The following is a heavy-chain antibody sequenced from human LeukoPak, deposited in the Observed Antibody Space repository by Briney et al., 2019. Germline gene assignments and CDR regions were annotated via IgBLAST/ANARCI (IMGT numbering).Heavy chain of an antibody. V-gene: IGHV4-59*01. J-gene: IGHJ3*02. CDR1: GGSISSYY. CDR2: IYYSVST. CDR3: ARDATKNDAFDI. Sequence: SETLSLTCTVSGGSISSYYWSWIRQPPGKGLEWIGYIYYSVSTNYNPSLKSRVTISVDTYKNQFSLKLSSVTAADTAVYYCARDATKNDAFDIWGQGTMVTVSS.